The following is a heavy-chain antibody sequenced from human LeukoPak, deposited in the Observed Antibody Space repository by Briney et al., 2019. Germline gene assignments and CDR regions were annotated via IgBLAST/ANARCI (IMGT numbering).Heavy chain of an antibody. CDR2: INHSGSINHSGST. CDR3: ARGVRYCSSTSCREYFQY. J-gene: IGHJ1*01. V-gene: IGHV4-34*01. CDR1: GGSFSGYS. Sequence: SETLSLTCAVYGGSFSGYSWSWIRQPPGQGLEWIGEINHSGSINHSGSTNYNPSLKSRATISVDTSRNQFSLKLSSVTAADTAMYYCARGVRYCSSTSCREYFQYWGQGTLVPVSS. D-gene: IGHD2-2*01.